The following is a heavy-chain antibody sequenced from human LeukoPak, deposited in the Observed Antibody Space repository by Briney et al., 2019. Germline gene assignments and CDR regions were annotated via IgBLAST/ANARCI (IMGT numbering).Heavy chain of an antibody. CDR2: ISIDGSEK. V-gene: IGHV3-30*03. D-gene: IGHD2-15*01. CDR3: ARDRISFDY. J-gene: IGHJ4*02. CDR1: GFTFRNYG. Sequence: GSLRLSCAASGFTFRNYGMHWVRQAPGKGLEWVAVISIDGSEKYYADSVKGRFTISRDNSKNTLYLQMNSLRGDDTAVYYCARDRISFDYWGQGTLVTVSS.